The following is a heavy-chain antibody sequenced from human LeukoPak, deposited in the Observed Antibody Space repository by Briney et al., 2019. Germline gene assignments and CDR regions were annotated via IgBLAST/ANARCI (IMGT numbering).Heavy chain of an antibody. D-gene: IGHD6-13*01. V-gene: IGHV4-34*01. CDR3: ARGPQGTAAADYYFDS. Sequence: RVTISVDTSKNQFSLKLSSVTAADTAIYYCARGPQGTAAADYYFDSWGQGTLVTVSS. J-gene: IGHJ4*02.